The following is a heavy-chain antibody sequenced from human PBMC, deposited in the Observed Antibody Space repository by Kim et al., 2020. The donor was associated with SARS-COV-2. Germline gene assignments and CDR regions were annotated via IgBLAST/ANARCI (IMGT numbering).Heavy chain of an antibody. Sequence: GYSQKFQGRVTMTRNTSISTAYMGLSSLRSEDAAVYYCARAVGSAWGAFDPWGQGTLVTVSS. V-gene: IGHV1-8*01. CDR3: ARAVGSAWGAFDP. D-gene: IGHD3-10*01. J-gene: IGHJ5*02.